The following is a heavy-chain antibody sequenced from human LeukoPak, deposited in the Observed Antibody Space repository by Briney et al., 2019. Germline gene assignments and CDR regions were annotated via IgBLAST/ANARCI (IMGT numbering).Heavy chain of an antibody. J-gene: IGHJ4*02. D-gene: IGHD3-22*01. CDR1: GGSFSGYY. V-gene: IGHV4-34*01. CDR2: IYYSGST. CDR3: ARDATSWSGYYYPIYYFDY. Sequence: SETLSLTCAVYGGSFSGYYWSWIRQPPGKGLEWIGSIYYSGSTYYNPSLKSRVTISVDTSKNQFSLKLSSVTAADTAVYYCARDATSWSGYYYPIYYFDYWGQGTLVTVSS.